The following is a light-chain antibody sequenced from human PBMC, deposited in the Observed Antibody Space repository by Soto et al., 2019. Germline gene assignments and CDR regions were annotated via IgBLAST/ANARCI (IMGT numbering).Light chain of an antibody. CDR2: DAS. V-gene: IGKV3-11*01. Sequence: EIVLTQSPATLSLSPGERATLSCRASQSVRRYLAWYQQKPGQAPRLLIYDASNRAPGIPARFSGSGSGTDFTLTISILEPADFAVYYCQQRSDWPSTFGGGTKLQIK. CDR3: QQRSDWPST. J-gene: IGKJ4*01. CDR1: QSVRRY.